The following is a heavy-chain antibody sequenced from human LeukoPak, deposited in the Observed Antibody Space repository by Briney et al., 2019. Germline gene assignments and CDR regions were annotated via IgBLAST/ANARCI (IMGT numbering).Heavy chain of an antibody. CDR2: IYHSGST. V-gene: IGHV4-30-2*01. D-gene: IGHD3-10*01. Sequence: SETLSLTCAVSGGSISSGGYSWSWIRQPPGKGLEWIGYIYHSGSTHYNPSLKSRVTISVDRSKNQFSLKLSSVTAADTAVYYCAREPSAVTGFYGMDVWGQGTTVTVSS. J-gene: IGHJ6*02. CDR3: AREPSAVTGFYGMDV. CDR1: GGSISSGGYS.